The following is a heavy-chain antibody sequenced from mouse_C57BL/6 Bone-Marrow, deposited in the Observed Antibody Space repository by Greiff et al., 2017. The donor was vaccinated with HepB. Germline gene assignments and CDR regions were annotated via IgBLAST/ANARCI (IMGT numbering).Heavy chain of an antibody. J-gene: IGHJ1*03. Sequence: QVQLKESDAELVKPGASVKISCKVSGYTFTDHTIHWMKQRPEQGLEWIGYIYPRDGSTKYNEKFKGKATLTADKSSSTAYMELNSLTSEDSAVYYCARPYYYGSRYFDVWGTGTTVTVSS. CDR3: ARPYYYGSRYFDV. CDR1: GYTFTDHT. V-gene: IGHV1-78*01. CDR2: IYPRDGST. D-gene: IGHD1-1*01.